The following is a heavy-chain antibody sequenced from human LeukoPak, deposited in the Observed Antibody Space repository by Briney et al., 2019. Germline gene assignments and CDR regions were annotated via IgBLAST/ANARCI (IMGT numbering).Heavy chain of an antibody. CDR1: GYSISSGYY. Sequence: SETLSLTCTVSGYSISSGYYWGWIRQPPGKGLEWIGSIYHSGSTYYNPSLKSRVTISVDTSKNQFSLKLSFVTAADTAVYYCARARGHSGYDWHVWGQGTTVTVSS. CDR2: IYHSGST. CDR3: ARARGHSGYDWHV. J-gene: IGHJ6*02. D-gene: IGHD5-12*01. V-gene: IGHV4-38-2*02.